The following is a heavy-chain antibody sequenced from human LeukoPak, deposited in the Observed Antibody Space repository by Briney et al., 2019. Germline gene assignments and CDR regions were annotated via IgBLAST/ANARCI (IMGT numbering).Heavy chain of an antibody. CDR3: ARVIDAFDI. CDR2: IKSKNDGGTT. J-gene: IGHJ3*02. V-gene: IGHV3-15*01. CDR1: GFTFSNAW. Sequence: GGSLRLSCAASGFTFSNAWMSWVRQAPGKGLEWVARIKSKNDGGTTDYAAPVKGRFTISRDDSKNTVYLQMNSLKTEDTAVYYCARVIDAFDIWGQGTMVTVSS.